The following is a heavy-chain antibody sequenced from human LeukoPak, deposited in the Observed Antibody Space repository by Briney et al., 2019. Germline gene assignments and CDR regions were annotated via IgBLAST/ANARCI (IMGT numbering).Heavy chain of an antibody. CDR1: GFTFSSYW. J-gene: IGHJ4*02. V-gene: IGHV3-74*01. D-gene: IGHD4-11*01. CDR3: ARGTMTTVTTRLFDY. Sequence: PGGSLRLSCAASGFTFSSYWMHWVRQAPGKGLVWVSRINSDGSSTSYADSVKSRFTISRDNAKNTLYLQMNSLRAEDTAVYYCARGTMTTVTTRLFDYWGQGTLVTVSS. CDR2: INSDGSST.